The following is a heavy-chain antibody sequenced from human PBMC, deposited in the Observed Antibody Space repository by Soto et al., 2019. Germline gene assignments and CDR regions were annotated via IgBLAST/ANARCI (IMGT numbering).Heavy chain of an antibody. Sequence: SETLSLTCTVSGGSMSSYYWSWIRQPPGMGLEWIGYIYYSGTTNYNPSLKSRVTISVDTSKNQFSLQLSSVTPADTAVYYCARAYCSGGSCWAWSSWFDPWGQGTLVTVSS. V-gene: IGHV4-59*01. J-gene: IGHJ5*02. CDR3: ARAYCSGGSCWAWSSWFDP. D-gene: IGHD2-15*01. CDR2: IYYSGTT. CDR1: GGSMSSYY.